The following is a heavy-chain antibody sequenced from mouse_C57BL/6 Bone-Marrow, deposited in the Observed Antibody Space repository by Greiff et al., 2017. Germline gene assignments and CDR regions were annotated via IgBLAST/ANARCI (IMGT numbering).Heavy chain of an antibody. CDR2: INRCGSYT. J-gene: IGHJ2*01. Sequence: EVQLQQPGGDLVKPGASLKLSCAASGYTFTSYGMSWVRQTPGQGLEWVGTINRCGSYTYYHDSVKGSFTISIDNAKNTLYLQLSSLKSEDTAMYYCASRGVGALDYWGQGTTLTVSS. D-gene: IGHD1-1*01. CDR3: ASRGVGALDY. CDR1: GYTFTSYG. V-gene: IGHV5-6*01.